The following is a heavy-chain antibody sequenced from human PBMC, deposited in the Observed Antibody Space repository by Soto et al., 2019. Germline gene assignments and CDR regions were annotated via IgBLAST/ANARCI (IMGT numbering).Heavy chain of an antibody. Sequence: GGSLRLSCAASGFTFSNYIMTWVRQAPGKGLEWVSYISSSSYTIYYADSVKGRFTISRDNAKNSLYLQMNSLRAEDTAVYYCARDQSNGWPYFDYWGQGTLVTVSS. V-gene: IGHV3-48*01. CDR2: ISSSSYTI. D-gene: IGHD6-19*01. CDR3: ARDQSNGWPYFDY. J-gene: IGHJ4*02. CDR1: GFTFSNYI.